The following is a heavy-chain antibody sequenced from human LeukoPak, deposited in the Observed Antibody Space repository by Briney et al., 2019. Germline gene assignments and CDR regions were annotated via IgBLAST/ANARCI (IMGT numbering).Heavy chain of an antibody. J-gene: IGHJ5*02. Sequence: SETLSLTCAVSGYSISSGYYWGWIRPPPGKGLEWIGSIYHSGSTYYNPSLKSRVTISVDTSKNQFSLKLSSVTATDTAVYYCTLAARGNWFDPWGQGTLVTVSS. CDR1: GYSISSGYY. V-gene: IGHV4-38-2*01. D-gene: IGHD6-6*01. CDR2: IYHSGST. CDR3: TLAARGNWFDP.